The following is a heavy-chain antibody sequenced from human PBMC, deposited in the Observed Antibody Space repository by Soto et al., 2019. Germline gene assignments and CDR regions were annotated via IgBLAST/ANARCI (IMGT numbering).Heavy chain of an antibody. CDR2: VSDTGIST. J-gene: IGHJ5*01. V-gene: IGHV3-23*01. D-gene: IGHD3-22*01. CDR1: GFTFRSYA. CDR3: AKSYFDSSGFDS. Sequence: EVQLLDSGGGLVQPGGSLRLSCAASGFTFRSYALSWVRQAPGKGLEWVSTVSDTGISTYYAGSVTGRFTISRDNSRNTVYLQMNSLSAEDTAVYYCAKSYFDSSGFDSWGLGTLVTVSS.